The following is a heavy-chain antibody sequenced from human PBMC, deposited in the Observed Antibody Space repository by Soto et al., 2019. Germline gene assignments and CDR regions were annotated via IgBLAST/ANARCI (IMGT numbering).Heavy chain of an antibody. CDR3: ARGPYCSSTSCYEVSWFDP. Sequence: SVKVSCKASGGTFSSYTISWVRQAPGQGLEWMGRIIPILGIANYAQKFQGRVTITADKSTSTAYMELSSLRSGDTAVYYCARGPYCSSTSCYEVSWFDPWGQGTLVTVSS. V-gene: IGHV1-69*02. CDR2: IIPILGIA. J-gene: IGHJ5*02. CDR1: GGTFSSYT. D-gene: IGHD2-2*01.